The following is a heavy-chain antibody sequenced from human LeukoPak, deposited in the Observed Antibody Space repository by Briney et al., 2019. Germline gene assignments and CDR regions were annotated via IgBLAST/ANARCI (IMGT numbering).Heavy chain of an antibody. Sequence: ASLKVSCKASGGTFSSYAISWVPQAPGQGLEWMGGIIAIFGTANYAQKFQGRVTITADESTSTAYMELSSLRSEDTAVYYCAREEGYYYDSSGYYDAFDIWGQGTMVTVSS. V-gene: IGHV1-69*01. D-gene: IGHD3-22*01. CDR3: AREEGYYYDSSGYYDAFDI. CDR2: IIAIFGTA. J-gene: IGHJ3*02. CDR1: GGTFSSYA.